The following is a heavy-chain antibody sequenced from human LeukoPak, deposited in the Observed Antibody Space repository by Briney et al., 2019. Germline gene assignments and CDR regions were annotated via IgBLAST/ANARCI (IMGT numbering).Heavy chain of an antibody. V-gene: IGHV3-7*04. J-gene: IGHJ4*02. Sequence: GGSLRLSCAASGFTFSSYWMSWVRQAPGKGLEWVANIKQDGSEKYYVDSVKGRFTISRDNSKNTLYLQMGSLRAEDMAVYYCARVVGGGNFDYWGQGTLVTVSS. CDR1: GFTFSSYW. CDR2: IKQDGSEK. D-gene: IGHD2-2*01. CDR3: ARVVGGGNFDY.